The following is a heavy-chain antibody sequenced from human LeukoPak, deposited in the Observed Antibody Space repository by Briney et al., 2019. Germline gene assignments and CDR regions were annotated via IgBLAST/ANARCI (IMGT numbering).Heavy chain of an antibody. CDR2: ISYDGSNK. CDR1: GFTFSSYA. D-gene: IGHD2-15*01. J-gene: IGHJ6*02. V-gene: IGHV3-30-3*01. Sequence: PGGSLRLSCAASGFTFSSYAMHWVRQAPGKGLEWVAVISYDGSNKYYADSVKGRFTISRDNSKNTLYLQMNSLRAEDTAVYYCARGLNIVVGYYGMDVWGQGTTVTVSS. CDR3: ARGLNIVVGYYGMDV.